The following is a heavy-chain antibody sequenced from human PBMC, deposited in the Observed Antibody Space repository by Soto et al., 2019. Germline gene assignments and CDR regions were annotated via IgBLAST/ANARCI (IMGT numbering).Heavy chain of an antibody. CDR3: AADYYDSSGSFNWFDP. J-gene: IGHJ5*02. CDR1: GVTFTSSA. CDR2: IVVGSGNT. D-gene: IGHD3-22*01. Sequence: GASVKVCCKASGVTFTSSAMQWVRQSRGQRLEWIGWIVVGSGNTNYAQKFQERVTITRDMSTSTAYMELSSLRSEDTAVYYCAADYYDSSGSFNWFDPWGQGPLVTVSS. V-gene: IGHV1-58*02.